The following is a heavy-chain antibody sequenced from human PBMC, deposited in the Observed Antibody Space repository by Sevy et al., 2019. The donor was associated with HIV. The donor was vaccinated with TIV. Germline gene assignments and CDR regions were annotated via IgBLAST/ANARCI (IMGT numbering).Heavy chain of an antibody. D-gene: IGHD3-22*01. J-gene: IGHJ3*02. CDR1: GYTFTSYG. Sequence: ASVKVSCKASGYTFTSYGITWVRQAPGQGLEWMGWISGYNGKTNYAQKLQGRVTMTTDTSTSTAYMELRSLRSDDTAVYYYARVDYYDSSGYYGDAFDIWGQGTMVTAS. CDR3: ARVDYYDSSGYYGDAFDI. V-gene: IGHV1-18*04. CDR2: ISGYNGKT.